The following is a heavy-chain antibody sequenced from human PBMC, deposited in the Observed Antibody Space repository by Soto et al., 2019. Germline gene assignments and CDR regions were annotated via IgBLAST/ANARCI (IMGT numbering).Heavy chain of an antibody. V-gene: IGHV4-4*02. CDR2: IFHSGNT. CDR1: GGSINSNNW. D-gene: IGHD6-13*01. J-gene: IGHJ5*02. Sequence: QVQLQESGPGLAKPSETLSLTCAVSGGSINSNNWWSWVRQPPGKGLEWIGHIFHSGNTNYNPSLKSRINISIDKSKTQISLKLSSVTAADTAVYYCAREYSGLSRWFDAWGQGTLVNVSS. CDR3: AREYSGLSRWFDA.